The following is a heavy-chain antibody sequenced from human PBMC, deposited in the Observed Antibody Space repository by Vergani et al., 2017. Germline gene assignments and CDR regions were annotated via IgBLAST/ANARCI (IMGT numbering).Heavy chain of an antibody. CDR3: ARDRTIAAASIGAFDI. Sequence: QVQLQESGPGLVKPSETLSLTCTVSGGSISSSNWWSWVRQPPGKGLEWIGEIYHSGSTNYNPSLKSRVTISVDKSKNQFSLKLSSVTAADTAVYDWARDRTIAAASIGAFDIWGQGTMVTVSS. V-gene: IGHV4-4*02. CDR1: GGSISSSNW. J-gene: IGHJ3*02. CDR2: IYHSGST. D-gene: IGHD6-13*01.